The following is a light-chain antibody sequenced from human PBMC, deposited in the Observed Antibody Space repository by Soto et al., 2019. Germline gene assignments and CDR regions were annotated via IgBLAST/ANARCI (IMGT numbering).Light chain of an antibody. Sequence: VVTQSPSASASLGASVNLTCTLSSGHSNYAIAWHQQQPEKGPRYLMKLNSDGSHSKGDGIPDRFSGSSSGAERYLTISSLQSEDEADYYCQTWGSGIVVFGGGTKVTVL. CDR3: QTWGSGIVV. CDR2: LNSDGSH. CDR1: SGHSNYA. J-gene: IGLJ2*01. V-gene: IGLV4-69*01.